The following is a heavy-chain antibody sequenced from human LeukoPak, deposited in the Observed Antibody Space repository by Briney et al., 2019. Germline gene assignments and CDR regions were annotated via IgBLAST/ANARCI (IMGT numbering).Heavy chain of an antibody. D-gene: IGHD6-19*01. CDR1: GFTFSNYW. CDR3: AKDHSYNSGWYGGPFDY. V-gene: IGHV3-74*01. J-gene: IGHJ4*02. Sequence: GGSLRLSCAASGFTFSNYWMHWVRQAPGKGLVWVSRIHSDGSSISYADSVKGRFTISRDNAKNTLYLQMNSLRVEDTAVYYCAKDHSYNSGWYGGPFDYWGQGTLVTVSS. CDR2: IHSDGSSI.